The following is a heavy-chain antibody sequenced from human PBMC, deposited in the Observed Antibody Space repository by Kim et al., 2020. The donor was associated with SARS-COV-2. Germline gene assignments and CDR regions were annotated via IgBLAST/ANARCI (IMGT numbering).Heavy chain of an antibody. CDR3: VKWGGFYQFFDF. D-gene: IGHD3-3*01. J-gene: IGHJ4*02. CDR2: INRNGGST. CDR1: GFTFGDYT. Sequence: GGSLRLSCAASGFTFGDYTMQWVRQPPGKGLEWVSLINRNGGSTHYVDSVEGRFTISRDNSKSSLYLQMDSLRIEDTALYYCVKWGGFYQFFDFCGQGSL. V-gene: IGHV3-43*01.